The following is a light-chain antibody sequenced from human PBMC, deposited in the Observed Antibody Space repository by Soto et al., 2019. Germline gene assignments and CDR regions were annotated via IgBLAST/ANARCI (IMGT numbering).Light chain of an antibody. J-gene: IGKJ5*01. CDR2: AAS. V-gene: IGKV3-20*01. Sequence: EIVLTQSPGTLSLSPGEEATLSCRASQSVDSNYLAWYQQKPGQPPRLIIYAASGRADGLPHRFSGSGFGTDFTLTISSVEPEDFAVYYCQQYGNSRSVTFGRGTRLDI. CDR3: QQYGNSRSVT. CDR1: QSVDSNY.